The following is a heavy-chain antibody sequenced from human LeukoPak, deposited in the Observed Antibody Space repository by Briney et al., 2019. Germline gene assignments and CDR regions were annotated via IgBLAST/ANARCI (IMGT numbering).Heavy chain of an antibody. CDR2: IRSNAYGGAT. V-gene: IGHV3-15*01. Sequence: PGGSLRLSCAASGFTFNSYAMSWVRQAPGKGLEWVGRIRSNAYGGATESAAPVTGRFTISRDDSENTLYLQMNSLKIEDTAVYYCTRGSNRDDSSDFDCWGQGTLVTVSS. CDR3: TRGSNRDDSSDFDC. D-gene: IGHD3-22*01. CDR1: GFTFNSYA. J-gene: IGHJ4*02.